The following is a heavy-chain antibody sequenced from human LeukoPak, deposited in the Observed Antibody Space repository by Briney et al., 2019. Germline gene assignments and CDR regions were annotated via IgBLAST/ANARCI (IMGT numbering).Heavy chain of an antibody. D-gene: IGHD4-17*01. Sequence: SETLSLTCAVYGGSFSGYYWSWIRQPPGKGLEWIGEINHGGSTNYNPSLKSRVTISVDTSKNQFSLKLSSVTAADTAVYYCARNGDYRAFDIWGQGTMVTVSS. CDR3: ARNGDYRAFDI. CDR1: GGSFSGYY. CDR2: INHGGST. J-gene: IGHJ3*02. V-gene: IGHV4-34*01.